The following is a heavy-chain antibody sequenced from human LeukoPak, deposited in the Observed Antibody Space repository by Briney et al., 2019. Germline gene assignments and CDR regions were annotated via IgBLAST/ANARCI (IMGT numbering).Heavy chain of an antibody. Sequence: GGSLRISCAASGFTFSSYAMSWVRQAPGKGLEWVSAISFSGTNTYYADSVKGRFTISRDNSKNTLYLQMNSLRAEDTAVYFCAKEVKAGTNWFDPWGQGTLVTVSS. V-gene: IGHV3-23*01. CDR3: AKEVKAGTNWFDP. CDR2: ISFSGTNT. J-gene: IGHJ5*02. D-gene: IGHD6-13*01. CDR1: GFTFSSYA.